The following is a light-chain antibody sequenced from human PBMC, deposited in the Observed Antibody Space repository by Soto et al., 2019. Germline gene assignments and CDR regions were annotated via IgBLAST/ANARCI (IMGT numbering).Light chain of an antibody. CDR1: QSVSGF. CDR2: AAS. J-gene: IGKJ1*01. CDR3: HQSYTTPQS. V-gene: IGKV1-39*01. Sequence: DIQLTQSPSSLSASVGDRVTITCLASQSVSGFLHWYQQKPGQAPKLLIYAASTLQSGVPSQFSGSGSGTDFTLTINGLQPEEFATYYCHQSYTTPQSFGQGTQVQIK.